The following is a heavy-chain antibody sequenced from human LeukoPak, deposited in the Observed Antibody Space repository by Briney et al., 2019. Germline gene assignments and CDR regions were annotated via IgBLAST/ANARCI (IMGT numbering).Heavy chain of an antibody. D-gene: IGHD4-11*01. V-gene: IGHV3-15*01. J-gene: IGHJ3*02. CDR2: IKSKTDGGTT. CDR3: TTGIWVGYSNYEYDLLQSVDAFDI. Sequence: PGGSLRLSCAASGFTFSNAWMSWVRQAPGKGLEWVGRIKSKTDGGTTDYAARVKGRFTISRDDSKNTLYLQMNSLKTEDTAVYYCTTGIWVGYSNYEYDLLQSVDAFDIWGQGTMVTVSS. CDR1: GFTFSNAW.